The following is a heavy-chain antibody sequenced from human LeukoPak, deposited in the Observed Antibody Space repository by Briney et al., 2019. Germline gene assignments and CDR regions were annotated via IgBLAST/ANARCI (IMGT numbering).Heavy chain of an antibody. CDR3: ARHGVDTAMSLQFDH. CDR2: INHSGNT. V-gene: IGHV4-59*08. Sequence: SETLSLTCTVSGVSISSYYWSWIRQPPGKGLEWIGYINHSGNTNYNPSLKSRVTISVDTSNQFSLKLSSVTTADTAVYYCARHGVDTAMSLQFDHWGQGTLVTVSS. J-gene: IGHJ4*02. CDR1: GVSISSYY. D-gene: IGHD5-18*01.